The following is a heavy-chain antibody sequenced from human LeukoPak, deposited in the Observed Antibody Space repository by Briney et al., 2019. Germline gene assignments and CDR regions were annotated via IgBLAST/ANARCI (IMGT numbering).Heavy chain of an antibody. CDR1: GGSVSGGSNF. Sequence: PSETLSLTCTVSGGSVSGGSNFWSWNRQPPGKGLEWIGYISYSGSTNYNPSLKSRVTISVDPSKNQFSLKLSSVTAADTAVFYCARSPWGIAAAGHWGQGTLVTVFS. CDR2: ISYSGST. D-gene: IGHD6-13*01. V-gene: IGHV4-61*01. J-gene: IGHJ4*02. CDR3: ARSPWGIAAAGH.